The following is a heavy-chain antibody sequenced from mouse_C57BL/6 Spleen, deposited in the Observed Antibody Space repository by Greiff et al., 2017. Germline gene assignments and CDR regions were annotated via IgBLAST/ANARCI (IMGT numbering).Heavy chain of an antibody. CDR2: ISSGGSYT. J-gene: IGHJ4*01. V-gene: IGHV5-6*01. Sequence: EVQRVESGGDLVKPGGSLKLSCAASGFTFSSYGMSWVRQTPDKRLEWVATISSGGSYTYYPDSVKGRFTIARDNAKNTLYLQMSSLKSEDTAMYYCARQDYGSSPYAMDDWGQGTSVTVSS. D-gene: IGHD1-1*01. CDR1: GFTFSSYG. CDR3: ARQDYGSSPYAMDD.